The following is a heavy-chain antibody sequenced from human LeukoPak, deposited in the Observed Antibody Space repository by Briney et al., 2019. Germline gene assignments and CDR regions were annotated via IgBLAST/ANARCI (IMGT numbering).Heavy chain of an antibody. CDR2: ISSSGSTI. CDR3: AELGITMVGGV. CDR1: GFTFSSYE. V-gene: IGHV3-48*03. D-gene: IGHD3-10*02. Sequence: GGSLRLSCAASGFTFSSYEMNWVRQAPGKGLERVSYISSSGSTIYYADSVKGRFTISRDNAKNSLYLQMNSLRAEDTAVYYCAELGITMVGGVWGKGTTVTISS. J-gene: IGHJ6*04.